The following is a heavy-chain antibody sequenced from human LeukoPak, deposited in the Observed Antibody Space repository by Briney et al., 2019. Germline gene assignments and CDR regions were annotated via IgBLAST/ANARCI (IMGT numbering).Heavy chain of an antibody. CDR3: AKTVSVLGATPPDY. Sequence: GGSLRLSCAASGFTFSSYAMSWVRQAPGKGLEWVSAISGSGGSTYYADSVKGRFTISRDSSKNTLYLQMNSLRAEDTAVYYCAKTVSVLGATPPDYWGQGTLVTVSS. V-gene: IGHV3-23*01. D-gene: IGHD1-26*01. CDR2: ISGSGGST. J-gene: IGHJ4*02. CDR1: GFTFSSYA.